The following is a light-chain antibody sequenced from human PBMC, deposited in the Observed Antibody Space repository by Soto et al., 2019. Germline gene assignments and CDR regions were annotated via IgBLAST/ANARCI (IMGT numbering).Light chain of an antibody. J-gene: IGKJ4*01. CDR1: QSISSW. Sequence: IHITLMTYTICASVLYIGTITFRGSQSISSWLAWYQQKLGRAPRLLIYDASSLESGVPSRFSGSGYGTEFTLTISSLQSDDFATHYCQPSNPYSSLPFGGGTKVDIK. V-gene: IGKV1-5*01. CDR2: DAS. CDR3: QPSNPYSSLP.